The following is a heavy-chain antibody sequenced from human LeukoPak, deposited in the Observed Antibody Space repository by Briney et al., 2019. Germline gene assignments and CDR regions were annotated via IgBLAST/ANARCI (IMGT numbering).Heavy chain of an antibody. CDR2: ISSSSSYI. J-gene: IGHJ4*02. Sequence: SGGSLRLSCAASGFTFSSYSMNWVRQAPGKGLEWVSSISSSSSYIYYADSVKGRFTISRDSAKNSLYLQMNSLRAEDTAVYYCARGRYVLRFLEWLLTFDYWGQGTLVTVSS. CDR1: GFTFSSYS. CDR3: ARGRYVLRFLEWLLTFDY. V-gene: IGHV3-21*01. D-gene: IGHD3-3*01.